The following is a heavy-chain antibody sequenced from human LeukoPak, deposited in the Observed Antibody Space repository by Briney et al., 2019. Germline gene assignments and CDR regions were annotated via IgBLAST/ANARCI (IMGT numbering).Heavy chain of an antibody. Sequence: RTGGSLRLSCAASGFTFSSYWMNWARQAPGKGLEWVASINHNGNVNYYVDSVKGRFTISRDNAKNSLYLQMSNLRAEDTAVYYCARDMEEVSNWGQGTLVTVSS. CDR1: GFTFSSYW. CDR2: INHNGNVN. D-gene: IGHD3-3*02. J-gene: IGHJ4*02. CDR3: ARDMEEVSN. V-gene: IGHV3-7*03.